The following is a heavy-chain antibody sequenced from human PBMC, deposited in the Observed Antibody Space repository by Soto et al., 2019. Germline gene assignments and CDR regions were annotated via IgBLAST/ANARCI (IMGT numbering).Heavy chain of an antibody. CDR1: GGSISSGGYY. V-gene: IGHV4-31*03. CDR3: ARRWQQLSWFDV. J-gene: IGHJ5*02. Sequence: SETLSLTCTVSGGSISSGGYYWSWIRQHPGKGLEWIGYIYYSGSTYYNPSLKSRVTISVDPSKNEVSLKLTSVTPADTAVYYCARRWQQLSWFDVWGQGTLVTVSS. CDR2: IYYSGST.